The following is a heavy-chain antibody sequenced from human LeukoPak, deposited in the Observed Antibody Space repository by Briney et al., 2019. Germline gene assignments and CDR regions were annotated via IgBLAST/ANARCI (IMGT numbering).Heavy chain of an antibody. Sequence: SETLSLTCTVSGGSFSSYYWSWIRQPPGKGLEWIGYIYYSGSTNYNPSLKSRVTISVDTSKNQFSLKLSSVTAADTAVYYCARDNDYVWGSYRARAFDIWGQGTMVTVSS. V-gene: IGHV4-59*01. CDR3: ARDNDYVWGSYRARAFDI. CDR2: IYYSGST. J-gene: IGHJ3*02. D-gene: IGHD3-16*02. CDR1: GGSFSSYY.